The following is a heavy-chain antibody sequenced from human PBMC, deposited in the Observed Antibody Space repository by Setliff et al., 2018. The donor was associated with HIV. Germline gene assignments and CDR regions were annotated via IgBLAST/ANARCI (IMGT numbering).Heavy chain of an antibody. J-gene: IGHJ3*02. CDR3: ARRKGATTNAFDI. CDR2: MNPNSGNT. Sequence: ASVKVSCKASGYTFTSYDINWVRQATGQGLEWMGWMNPNSGNTGYAQKFQGRITMTRDTSTSTVYLELSSLRSEDTAVYYCARRKGATTNAFDIWGQGTMVTVSS. D-gene: IGHD1-26*01. V-gene: IGHV1-8*02. CDR1: GYTFTSYD.